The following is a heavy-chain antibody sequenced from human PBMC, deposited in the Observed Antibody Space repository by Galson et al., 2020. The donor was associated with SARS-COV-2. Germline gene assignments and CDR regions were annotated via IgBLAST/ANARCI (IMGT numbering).Heavy chain of an antibody. V-gene: IGHV1-24*01. J-gene: IGHJ6*02. CDR1: GYTLTELS. D-gene: IGHD6-19*01. CDR3: ATDNSSGWPNYYYYGMDV. Sequence: ASVKVSCKVSGYTLTELSMHWVRQAPGKGLQWMAGFNPEDGETIYAQKFQARVTITEDTSTDTAYMELSSLRSEDTAVYYCATDNSSGWPNYYYYGMDVLGQGTTVTVAS. CDR2: FNPEDGET.